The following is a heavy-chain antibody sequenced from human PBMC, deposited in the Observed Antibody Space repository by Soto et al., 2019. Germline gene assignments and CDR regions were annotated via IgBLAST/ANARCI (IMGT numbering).Heavy chain of an antibody. D-gene: IGHD1-1*01. CDR1: GFTVSNNY. CDR2: IYSDGST. CDR3: ARGYGKYAFDI. J-gene: IGHJ3*02. V-gene: IGHV3-53*01. Sequence: GGSLRLSCAASGFTVSNNYMTWVRQAPGKGLEWVSVIYSDGSTYYADSVRGRFTISRDNSKNTLYLQMNSLRAEDTAVYSCARGYGKYAFDIWGHGTMVTISS.